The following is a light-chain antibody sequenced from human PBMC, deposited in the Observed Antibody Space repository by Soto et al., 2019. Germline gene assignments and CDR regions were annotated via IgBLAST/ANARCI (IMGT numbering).Light chain of an antibody. CDR2: ATS. CDR1: QSVSSS. V-gene: IGKV3-11*01. J-gene: IGKJ5*01. Sequence: EIVLTQSPATLSFSPGERSTLSCRSSQSVSSSLAWYQQKPGQSPRLLIYATSNRATGIPARFSGSGSGTDFTLTISSLEPEDFAVYYCQQRTNWRITFGQGTRLEI. CDR3: QQRTNWRIT.